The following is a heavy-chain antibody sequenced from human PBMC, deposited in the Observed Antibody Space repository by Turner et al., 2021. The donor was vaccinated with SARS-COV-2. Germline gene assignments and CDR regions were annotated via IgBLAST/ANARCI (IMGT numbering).Heavy chain of an antibody. J-gene: IGHJ6*02. V-gene: IGHV3-7*01. CDR3: ARRRGMDV. CDR2: IKEDGSEK. Sequence: EVQLVVSGGGLVQPWGSLRLSCAASGFTFSSFWMSWVRQGPGKGLEWVANIKEDGSEKYYVDSVKGRFTISRDNAKNSVYLQMNSLRAEDTAVYYCARRRGMDVWGQGTTVTVSS. CDR1: GFTFSSFW.